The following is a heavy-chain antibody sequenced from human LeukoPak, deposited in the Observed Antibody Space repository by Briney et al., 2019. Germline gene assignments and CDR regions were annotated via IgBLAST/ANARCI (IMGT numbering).Heavy chain of an antibody. CDR1: GGSIRSSSYY. Sequence: SETLSLTCTVSGGSIRSSSYYWGWIRQPPGKGLEWIGTIYYSGSTYYNPSLKSRVTISVVTSKNQFSLKLSSVTAADTAVYYCARPNTGGISSYFDYWGQGTLVTVSS. CDR3: ARPNTGGISSYFDY. J-gene: IGHJ4*02. CDR2: IYYSGST. V-gene: IGHV4-39*01. D-gene: IGHD2-8*02.